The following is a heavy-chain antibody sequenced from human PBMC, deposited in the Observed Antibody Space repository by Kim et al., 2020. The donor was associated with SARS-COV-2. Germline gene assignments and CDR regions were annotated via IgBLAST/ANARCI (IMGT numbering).Heavy chain of an antibody. V-gene: IGHV1-46*01. D-gene: IGHD4-17*01. CDR2: INPSGGST. J-gene: IGHJ4*02. Sequence: ASVKVSCKASGYTFTSYYMHWVRQAPGQGLEWMGIINPSGGSTSYAQKFQGRVTMTRDTSTSTVYMELSSLRSEDTAVYYCASTNLGDYEGLSIDYWGQGTLVTVSS. CDR3: ASTNLGDYEGLSIDY. CDR1: GYTFTSYY.